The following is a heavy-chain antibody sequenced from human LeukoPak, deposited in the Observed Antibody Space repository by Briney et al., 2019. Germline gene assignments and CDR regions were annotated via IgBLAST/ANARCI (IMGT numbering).Heavy chain of an antibody. CDR2: IYYSGST. CDR3: ARDYSSSWSEYYFDY. V-gene: IGHV4-61*01. Sequence: SETLSLTCTVSGGSVSSGSYYRSWIRQPPGKGLEWIGYIYYSGSTNYNPSLKSRVTISVDTSKNQFSLKLSSVTAADTAVYYCARDYSSSWSEYYFDYWGQGTLVTVSS. CDR1: GGSVSSGSYY. D-gene: IGHD6-13*01. J-gene: IGHJ4*02.